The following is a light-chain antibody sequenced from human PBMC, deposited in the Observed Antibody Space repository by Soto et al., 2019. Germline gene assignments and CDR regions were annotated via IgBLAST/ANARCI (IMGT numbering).Light chain of an antibody. CDR1: SSDVGGYSS. Sequence: QSALTQPPSASGSPGQSVTISCTGTSSDVGGYSSVSWYQLHPGKAPKLMVYEVSKRPSGVPDRFSGSKSGNTASLTVSGLQAEDEADYYYSSYAGSNNDVFGTGTKLTVL. CDR3: SSYAGSNNDV. J-gene: IGLJ1*01. V-gene: IGLV2-8*01. CDR2: EVS.